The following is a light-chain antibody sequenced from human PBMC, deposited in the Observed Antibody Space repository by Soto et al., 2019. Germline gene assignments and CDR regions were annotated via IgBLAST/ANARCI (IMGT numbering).Light chain of an antibody. J-gene: IGKJ2*01. V-gene: IGKV4-1*01. CDR3: QQYYSTPYT. Sequence: DIVMTQSPDSLAVSLGERATINCKSSQSVLYSSNNKNYLAWYQQKPGQPPKLLIYWASTRGSGVPDRFSGSGSETDFTLTISSLQAEDVAVYYCQQYYSTPYTFGQGNKLEIK. CDR2: WAS. CDR1: QSVLYSSNNKNY.